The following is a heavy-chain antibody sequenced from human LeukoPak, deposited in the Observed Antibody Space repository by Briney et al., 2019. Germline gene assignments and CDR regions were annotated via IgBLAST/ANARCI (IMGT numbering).Heavy chain of an antibody. V-gene: IGHV3-21*01. CDR2: ISSSSSYI. CDR3: AKAGGDSMVRGVIFNFDY. D-gene: IGHD3-10*01. J-gene: IGHJ4*02. Sequence: GGSLRLSCAASGFTFSSYSMNWVRQAPGKGLEWVSSISSSSSYIYYADSVKGRFTISRDNAKNSLYLQMNSLRAEDTAVYYCAKAGGDSMVRGVIFNFDYWGQGTLVTVSS. CDR1: GFTFSSYS.